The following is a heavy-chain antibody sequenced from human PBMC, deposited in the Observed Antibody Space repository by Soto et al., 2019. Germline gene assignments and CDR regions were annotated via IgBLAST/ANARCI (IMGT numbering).Heavy chain of an antibody. V-gene: IGHV1-69*13. CDR2: IIPIFGTA. Sequence: SVKVSCKASGGTFSSYAISWVRQAPGQGLEWMGGIIPIFGTANYAQKFQGRVTITADESTSTAYMELSSLRSEDTAVYYCARCSGGSCYDYYYGMDVWGQGTTVTVAS. CDR1: GGTFSSYA. J-gene: IGHJ6*02. D-gene: IGHD2-15*01. CDR3: ARCSGGSCYDYYYGMDV.